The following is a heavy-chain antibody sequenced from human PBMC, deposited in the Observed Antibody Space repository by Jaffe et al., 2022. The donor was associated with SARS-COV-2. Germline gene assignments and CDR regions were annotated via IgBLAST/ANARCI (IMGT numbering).Heavy chain of an antibody. J-gene: IGHJ6*02. V-gene: IGHV3-74*01. D-gene: IGHD2-8*01. Sequence: EVQVVESGGGLVQPGGSLRLSCAVSGFTFSSYWMHWVRQAPGKGLLWVSHIKSDETGTGYADSVKGRFTISRDNAKNTVYLQMNSLRVEDTAVYYCLINYYYATDVWGQGTTVTVSS. CDR1: GFTFSSYW. CDR2: IKSDETGT. CDR3: LINYYYATDV.